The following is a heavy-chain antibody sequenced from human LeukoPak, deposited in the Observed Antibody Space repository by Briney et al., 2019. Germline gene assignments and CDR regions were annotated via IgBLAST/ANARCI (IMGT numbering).Heavy chain of an antibody. D-gene: IGHD3-10*01. J-gene: IGHJ6*03. CDR2: MYHSGST. CDR1: GYSISSGYY. Sequence: SETLSLTCAVSGYSISSGYYWGWIRQPPGKGLEWIESMYHSGSTYYNPSLKSRVTVSVDTSKNQFSLKLSSVTAADTAVYYCARVDGAGSYYSGNYYYHMDVWGKGTTVTVSS. CDR3: ARVDGAGSYYSGNYYYHMDV. V-gene: IGHV4-38-2*01.